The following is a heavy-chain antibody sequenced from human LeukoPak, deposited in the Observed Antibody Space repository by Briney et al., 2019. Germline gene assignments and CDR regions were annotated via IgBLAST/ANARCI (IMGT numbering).Heavy chain of an antibody. CDR3: AKDLREYSSVGGLIDY. CDR2: ISCDGSDK. CDR1: GFTFSSYG. V-gene: IGHV3-30*18. Sequence: PGRSLRLSCAASGFTFSSYGMHWVRQAPGKGLDWVAVISCDGSDKRYPDSVKGRFSISRDNSKNTLDLQMNSLRVEDTGVYYCAKDLREYSSVGGLIDYWGQGILVTVSS. D-gene: IGHD5-18*01. J-gene: IGHJ4*02.